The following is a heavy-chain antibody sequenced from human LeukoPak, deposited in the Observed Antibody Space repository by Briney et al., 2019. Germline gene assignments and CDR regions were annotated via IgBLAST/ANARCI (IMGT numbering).Heavy chain of an antibody. J-gene: IGHJ6*02. CDR1: GFTFSSEA. CDR2: ISGSGGST. Sequence: GGSLRLSCAASGFTFSSEAMSWVRQAPGKGLEWVSAISGSGGSTYYADSVKGRFTISRDNSKNTLYLKMNSLRAEDTAVYNCAKGDGSSSWYPYSMDVWGQGTTVTVSS. CDR3: AKGDGSSSWYPYSMDV. V-gene: IGHV3-23*01. D-gene: IGHD6-13*01.